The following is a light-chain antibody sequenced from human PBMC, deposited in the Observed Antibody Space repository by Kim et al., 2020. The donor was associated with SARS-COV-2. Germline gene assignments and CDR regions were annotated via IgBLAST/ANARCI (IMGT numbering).Light chain of an antibody. V-gene: IGLV1-51*01. CDR1: SSSIANDY. J-gene: IGLJ2*01. CDR3: GTWDSSLRVAV. Sequence: QSVLTQPHSVSAAPGQRVTISCSGNSSSIANDYICWYQQLSGTAPKLLIYDNDKRPSGVPDRFSASKSGTSATLGITGLRTGDEADYYCGTWDSSLRVAVFGGGTQLTVL. CDR2: DND.